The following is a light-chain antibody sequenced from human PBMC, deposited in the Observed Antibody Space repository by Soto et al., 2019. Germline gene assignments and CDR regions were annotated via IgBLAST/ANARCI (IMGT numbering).Light chain of an antibody. CDR3: CSYAGSYTYV. Sequence: SVLTQPRSVSRSPGQSVTISCTGTSSDVGGYNYVSWYQQHPGKAPKLMIYDVSKRPSGVPDRFSGSKSGNTASLTISGLQAEDEADYYCCSYAGSYTYVFGTGTKVTVL. CDR2: DVS. CDR1: SSDVGGYNY. J-gene: IGLJ1*01. V-gene: IGLV2-11*01.